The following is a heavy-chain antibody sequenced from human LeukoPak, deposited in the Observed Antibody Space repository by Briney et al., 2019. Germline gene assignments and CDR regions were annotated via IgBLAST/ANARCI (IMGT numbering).Heavy chain of an antibody. CDR1: GFTFSNYG. V-gene: IGHV3-33*01. CDR2: IWYDGNNK. Sequence: GRSLRLSCTASGFTFSNYGIHWVRQSPGKGLEWVTIIWYDGNNKDYADSVKGRFTISRDNSKNTVYLQMNSLRADDTAVYYCARDSSTSNYYFGMDVWGQGTTVTVSS. CDR3: ARDSSTSNYYFGMDV. J-gene: IGHJ6*02. D-gene: IGHD6-19*01.